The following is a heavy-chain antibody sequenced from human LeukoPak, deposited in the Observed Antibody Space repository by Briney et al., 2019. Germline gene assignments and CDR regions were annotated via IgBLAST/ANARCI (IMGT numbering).Heavy chain of an antibody. CDR1: GGSISSYY. V-gene: IGHV4-59*01. D-gene: IGHD2-15*01. J-gene: IGHJ4*02. Sequence: SETLSLTCTVSGGSISSYYWSWIRQPPGKGLEGIGYIYYSGSTNYNPSLKSRVTISVGTSKNQFSLKLSSVTAADTAVYYCARDHCSGGSCYPGYFDYWGQGTLVTVSS. CDR2: IYYSGST. CDR3: ARDHCSGGSCYPGYFDY.